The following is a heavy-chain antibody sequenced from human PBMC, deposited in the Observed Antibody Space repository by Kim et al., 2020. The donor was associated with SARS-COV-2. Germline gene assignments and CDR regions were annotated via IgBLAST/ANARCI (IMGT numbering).Heavy chain of an antibody. V-gene: IGHV4-59*01. CDR3: ARGGGKACGGDCYLIFDP. CDR2: IYYSGST. J-gene: IGHJ5*02. D-gene: IGHD2-21*02. Sequence: SETLSLTCTVSGGSISSYYWSWIRQPPGKGLEWIGYIYYSGSTNYNPSLKSRVTISVDTSKNQFSLKLSSVTAADTAVYYCARGGGKACGGDCYLIFDPWGQGTLVTVSS. CDR1: GGSISSYY.